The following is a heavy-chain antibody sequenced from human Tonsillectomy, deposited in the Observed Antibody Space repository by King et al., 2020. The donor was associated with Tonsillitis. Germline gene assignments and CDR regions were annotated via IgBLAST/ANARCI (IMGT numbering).Heavy chain of an antibody. CDR2: ISGSGGTT. Sequence: VQLVESGGGLVQPGGSLRLSCAASGFTFSNYVMSWVRQAPGKGLEWVSAISGSGGTTYYAYYADSVKGRFTISRDNSKNTLYLLMNSLRAEDTAVYYCATPHYYRWGQGTLVTVSS. CDR3: ATPHYYR. D-gene: IGHD2/OR15-2a*01. J-gene: IGHJ5*02. V-gene: IGHV3-23*04. CDR1: GFTFSNYV.